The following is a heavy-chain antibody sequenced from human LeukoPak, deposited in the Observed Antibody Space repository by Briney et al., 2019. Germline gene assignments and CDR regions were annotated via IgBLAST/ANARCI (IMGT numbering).Heavy chain of an antibody. CDR2: TYYGSKWYN. D-gene: IGHD6-19*01. CDR3: ARDQGYASGAWSDAFNI. J-gene: IGHJ3*02. V-gene: IGHV6-1*01. Sequence: SQTLTLTCATSGDSFSSNSADWNRQTPSQSIGFERLIRTYYGSKWYNDYAVSVKSRITINPDTSKNQFSLHLNSVTPEDTAVYYCARDQGYASGAWSDAFNIWGQGTMVTVSS. CDR1: GDSFSSNSAD.